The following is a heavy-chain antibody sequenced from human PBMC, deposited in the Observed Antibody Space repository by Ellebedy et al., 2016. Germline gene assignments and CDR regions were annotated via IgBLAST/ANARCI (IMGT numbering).Heavy chain of an antibody. Sequence: SETLSLXXTVSAYSISSGNYWAWIRQPPGKGLEWIGTVYHSGSTFYNPSLKSRVTISVDTSKNRFSLKVTSVTAADTALYYCAKDGVASATYFYYMDVWGRGTTVTVSS. CDR1: AYSISSGNY. CDR3: AKDGVASATYFYYMDV. CDR2: VYHSGST. D-gene: IGHD3-3*01. V-gene: IGHV4-38-2*02. J-gene: IGHJ6*03.